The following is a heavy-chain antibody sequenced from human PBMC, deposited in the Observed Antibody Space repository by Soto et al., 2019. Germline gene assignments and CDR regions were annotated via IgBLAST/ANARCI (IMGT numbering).Heavy chain of an antibody. J-gene: IGHJ4*02. V-gene: IGHV3-23*01. Sequence: VGSLRLSCAASGFTFSSYAMSWVRQAPGKGLEWVSAISGSGGSTYYADSVKGRFTISRDNSKNTLYLQMNSLRAEDTAVYYCAKDPGGAMIVVVIEQNWGQGTLVTVSS. CDR2: ISGSGGST. CDR3: AKDPGGAMIVVVIEQN. D-gene: IGHD3-22*01. CDR1: GFTFSSYA.